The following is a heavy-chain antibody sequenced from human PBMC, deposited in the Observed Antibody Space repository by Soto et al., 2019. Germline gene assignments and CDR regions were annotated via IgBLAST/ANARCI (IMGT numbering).Heavy chain of an antibody. V-gene: IGHV3-21*01. CDR3: ARDRRGLNVFDY. J-gene: IGHJ4*02. D-gene: IGHD3-10*01. CDR2: ISSSSSYI. CDR1: GFTFSSYS. Sequence: GGSLRLSCAASGFTFSSYSMNWVRQAPGKGLEWVSSISSSSSYIYYADSVKGRFTISRDNSKNTLYLQMNSLRAEDTAVYYCARDRRGLNVFDYWGQGTLVTVSS.